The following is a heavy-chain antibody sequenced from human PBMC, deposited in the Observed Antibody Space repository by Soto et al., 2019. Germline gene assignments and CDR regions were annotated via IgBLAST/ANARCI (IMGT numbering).Heavy chain of an antibody. Sequence: ETLSLTCTVSGGSISSYYWSWIRQPPGKGLEWIGYIYYSGSTNYNPSLKSRVTISVDTSKNQFSLKLSSVTAADTAVYYCARVGIVESSSSSDWFDPWGQGTLVTVSS. V-gene: IGHV4-59*01. D-gene: IGHD6-6*01. CDR3: ARVGIVESSSSSDWFDP. CDR1: GGSISSYY. CDR2: IYYSGST. J-gene: IGHJ5*02.